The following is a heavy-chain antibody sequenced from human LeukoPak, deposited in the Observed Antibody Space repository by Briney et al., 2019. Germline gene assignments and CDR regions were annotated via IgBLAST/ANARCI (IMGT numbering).Heavy chain of an antibody. V-gene: IGHV1-46*01. CDR1: GYTFTSYY. Sequence: GASVKVSCKASGYTFTSYYMHWVRQAPGQGLEWMGIINPSGGSTSYAQKFQGRVTMTRDTSTSTAYMELRSLRSDDTAVYYCATEAAPRVYWGQGTLVTVSS. CDR3: ATEAAPRVY. CDR2: INPSGGST. D-gene: IGHD2-15*01. J-gene: IGHJ4*02.